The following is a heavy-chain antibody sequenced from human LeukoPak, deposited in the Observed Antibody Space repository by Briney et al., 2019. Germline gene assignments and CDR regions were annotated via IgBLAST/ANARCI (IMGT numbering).Heavy chain of an antibody. V-gene: IGHV4-34*01. CDR3: GQPSVAADPVGIAGVRRGYLNY. CDR2: INHSGST. J-gene: IGHJ4*02. D-gene: IGHD6-13*01. Sequence: PSETLSLTCAVYGGSFSGYYWSWIRQPPGKGLEWIGEINHSGSTNYNPSLKSRVTLSVDTSKNQFSLKLTSVTAAHTAVYARGQPSVAADPVGIAGVRRGYLNYWGQGTLVTVSS. CDR1: GGSFSGYY.